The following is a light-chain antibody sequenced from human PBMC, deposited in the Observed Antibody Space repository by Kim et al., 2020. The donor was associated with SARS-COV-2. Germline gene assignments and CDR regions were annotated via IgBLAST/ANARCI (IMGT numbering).Light chain of an antibody. CDR3: QYYGRSLYT. Sequence: EIVLTQFPDTLSLSPGERATLSCRASQSVSNNYLAWYQQKPGQAPRLLMYGVSSRATGIPDRFSGSGSGTDFTLTISRLEPEDFVVYYCQYYGRSLYTFGQGTKLEI. CDR2: GVS. CDR1: QSVSNNY. J-gene: IGKJ2*01. V-gene: IGKV3-20*01.